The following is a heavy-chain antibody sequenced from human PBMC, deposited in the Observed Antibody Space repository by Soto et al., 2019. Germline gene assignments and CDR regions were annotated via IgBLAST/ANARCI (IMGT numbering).Heavy chain of an antibody. J-gene: IGHJ4*02. CDR2: IKSKTDGGTT. CDR1: GFTFSNAW. D-gene: IGHD3-3*01. Sequence: GGSLRLSCAASGFTFSNAWMNWVRQAPGKGLEWVGRIKSKTDGGTTDYAAPVKGRFTISRDDSKNTLYLQMNSLKTEDTAVYYCTTHQAPPLSYDFWSGYSDFDYWGQGTLVTVSS. V-gene: IGHV3-15*07. CDR3: TTHQAPPLSYDFWSGYSDFDY.